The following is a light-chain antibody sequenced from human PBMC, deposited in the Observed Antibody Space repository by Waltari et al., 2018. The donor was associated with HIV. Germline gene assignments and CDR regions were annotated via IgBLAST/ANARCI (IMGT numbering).Light chain of an antibody. J-gene: IGLJ1*01. Sequence: QSALAQPASVSGSPRQSIPFSCTGTRSDIGPYNYVSWYQKHPDKAPKVIIYRVKSRPSGVSDRFSGSKSGNTASLTISGLQAEDEADYYCSSYTTSNTYVFGRGTTVSVL. CDR1: RSDIGPYNY. CDR3: SSYTTSNTYV. CDR2: RVK. V-gene: IGLV2-14*01.